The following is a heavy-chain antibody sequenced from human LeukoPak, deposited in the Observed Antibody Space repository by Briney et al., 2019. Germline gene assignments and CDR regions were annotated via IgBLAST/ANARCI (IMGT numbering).Heavy chain of an antibody. CDR2: ISSDGGTT. CDR3: ARGDYYDTSGYRRRSAFDI. Sequence: GGSLRLSCAASGFTLRSYWMHWVRQAPGKGLLWVARISSDGGTTNYADSVKGRFTISRHNAKNTLYLQMSSLRADDTAIYYCARGDYYDTSGYRRRSAFDIWGQGTMVTVSS. V-gene: IGHV3-74*01. CDR1: GFTLRSYW. J-gene: IGHJ3*02. D-gene: IGHD3-22*01.